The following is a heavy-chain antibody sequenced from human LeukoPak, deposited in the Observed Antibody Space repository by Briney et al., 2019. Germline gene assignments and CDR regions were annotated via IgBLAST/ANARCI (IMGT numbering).Heavy chain of an antibody. CDR1: GFTFSSYA. D-gene: IGHD5-24*01. CDR2: ISYDGSNK. V-gene: IGHV3-30-3*01. Sequence: GGSLRLSCAASGFTFSSYAMHWFRQAPGKGLEWVAVISYDGSNKYYADSVKGRFTISRDNSKNTLYLQMNSLRAEDTAVYYCARGGGGWLQSIFDYWGQGTLVTVSS. J-gene: IGHJ4*02. CDR3: ARGGGGWLQSIFDY.